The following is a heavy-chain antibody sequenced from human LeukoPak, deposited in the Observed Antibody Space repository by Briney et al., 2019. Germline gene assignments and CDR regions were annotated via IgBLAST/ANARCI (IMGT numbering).Heavy chain of an antibody. CDR1: GFTFSSYA. V-gene: IGHV3-30-3*01. CDR3: ARRWDIVVPAAKGMDV. J-gene: IGHJ6*02. CDR2: ISYDGSNK. D-gene: IGHD2-2*01. Sequence: GGSLRLSCAASGFTFSSYAMHWVRQAPGKGLEWVAVISYDGSNKYYADSVKGRFTISRDNSKNTLYLQMNSLRAEDTAVYYCARRWDIVVPAAKGMDVWGQGTTVTVSS.